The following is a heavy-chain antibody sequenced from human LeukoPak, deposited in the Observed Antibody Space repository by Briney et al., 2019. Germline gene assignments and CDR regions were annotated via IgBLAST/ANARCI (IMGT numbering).Heavy chain of an antibody. CDR3: ARDSGGYYDFWSGYSYFDY. Sequence: PSETLSLTCTVTGGSISSYYWSWIRQPPGKGLEWIGYIYYTGSTNYNPSLKSRVTISVDTSKNQFSLKLSSVTAADTAVYYCARDSGGYYDFWSGYSYFDYWGQGTLVTVSS. CDR2: IYYTGST. V-gene: IGHV4-59*01. J-gene: IGHJ4*02. CDR1: GGSISSYY. D-gene: IGHD3-3*01.